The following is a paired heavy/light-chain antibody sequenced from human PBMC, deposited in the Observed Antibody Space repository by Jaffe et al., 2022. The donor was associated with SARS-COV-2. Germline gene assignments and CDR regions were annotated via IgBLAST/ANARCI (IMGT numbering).Heavy chain of an antibody. CDR1: GFTFNSYS. J-gene: IGHJ4*02. CDR2: ISSDGTTM. V-gene: IGHV3-48*01. Sequence: EVQLVESGGGLVQPGGSLRLSCAASGFTFNSYSMSWVRQAPGKGLEWVSYISSDGTTMYYTDSVKGRFTISRDNVKNSLFLQMNSLRAEDTAIYFCARACCTGGTCYACFDSWGQGTLVTVSS. D-gene: IGHD2-15*01. CDR3: ARACCTGGTCYACFDS.
Light chain of an antibody. CDR1: QSVSTW. Sequence: DIQMTQSPSTLSASVGDRVTITCRASQSVSTWVAWYQQKPGKAPKLLIYKASSLESGVPSRFSGSGSGTEFTLTISSLQPDDFATYYCQRYNSFPWTFGQGTKVEIK. CDR3: QRYNSFPWT. V-gene: IGKV1-5*03. CDR2: KAS. J-gene: IGKJ1*01.